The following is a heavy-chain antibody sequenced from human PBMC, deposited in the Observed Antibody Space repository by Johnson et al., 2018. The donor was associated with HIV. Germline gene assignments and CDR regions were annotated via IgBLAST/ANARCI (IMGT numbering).Heavy chain of an antibody. CDR2: ISYDGGNK. Sequence: QVQLVESGGGVVQPGRSLRLSCAASGITFSSYALYWVRQVPGKGLEWVATISYDGGNKYYADSVKGRFTISRDNSKNTLFLQMNSLRAEDTALYYCARDLAWGRQSGAFDIWGQGTMVTVSS. D-gene: IGHD7-27*01. J-gene: IGHJ3*02. CDR1: GITFSSYA. CDR3: ARDLAWGRQSGAFDI. V-gene: IGHV3-30*04.